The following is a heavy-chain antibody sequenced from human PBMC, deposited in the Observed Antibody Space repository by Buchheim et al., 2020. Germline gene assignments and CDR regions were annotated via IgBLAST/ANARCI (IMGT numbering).Heavy chain of an antibody. Sequence: QVQLVQSGSEVRKPGASVKVSCKASGYTFTTYAIHWLRQAPGQSLEWMGWINPGNGNTKYSQTFQGRVTITRDTSANTTYMDLASLASEDTAVYYCATNVYTWNYVLAYWGQGTL. J-gene: IGHJ4*02. CDR3: ATNVYTWNYVLAY. CDR2: INPGNGNT. CDR1: GYTFTTYA. V-gene: IGHV1-3*01. D-gene: IGHD1-7*01.